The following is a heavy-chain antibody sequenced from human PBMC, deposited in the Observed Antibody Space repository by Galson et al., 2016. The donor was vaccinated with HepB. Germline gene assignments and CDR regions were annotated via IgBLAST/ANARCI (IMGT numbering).Heavy chain of an antibody. CDR3: ASFRDYYYGMDV. Sequence: CAISGDSVSGNSVTWNWIRQSPSRGLEWLGRTLYRSKWYNEYAVSVKSRITITPDTSKNQFSLQLNSVTPEDTAVYYCASFRDYYYGMDVWGQGTTVSVSS. CDR2: TLYRSKWYN. CDR1: GDSVSGNSVT. V-gene: IGHV6-1*01. J-gene: IGHJ6*02.